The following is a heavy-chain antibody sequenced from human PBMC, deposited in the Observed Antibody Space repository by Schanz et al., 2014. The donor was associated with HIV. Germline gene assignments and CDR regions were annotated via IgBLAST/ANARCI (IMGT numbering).Heavy chain of an antibody. J-gene: IGHJ6*02. D-gene: IGHD4-17*01. CDR3: VRLMSSDYDFYHYGIDV. CDR1: GFSFRTFG. CDR2: IYYDGTNK. Sequence: QVQLVESGGGVVQPGRSLRLSCVASGFSFRTFGMHWVRQAPGKGLEWVALIYYDGTNKYYTDSVKGRFTISRDNAKNTLYLQMNSLRAEDTAVYYCVRLMSSDYDFYHYGIDVWDQGTTVIVSS. V-gene: IGHV3-33*03.